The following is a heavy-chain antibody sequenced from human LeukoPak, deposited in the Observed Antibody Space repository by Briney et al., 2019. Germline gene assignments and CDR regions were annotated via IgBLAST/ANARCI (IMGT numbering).Heavy chain of an antibody. Sequence: SETLSLTCTVSGGSISSSSYYWGWIRQPPGKGLEWIGSIYYSGSTYYNPSLKSRVTISVDTSKNQFSLKLSSVTPADTAVYYCARVEVLGDAFDIWGQGTMVTVSS. CDR3: ARVEVLGDAFDI. CDR1: GGSISSSSYY. J-gene: IGHJ3*02. D-gene: IGHD3-16*01. CDR2: IYYSGST. V-gene: IGHV4-39*07.